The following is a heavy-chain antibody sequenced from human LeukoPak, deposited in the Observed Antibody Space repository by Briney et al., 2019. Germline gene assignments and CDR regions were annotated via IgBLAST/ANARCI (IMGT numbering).Heavy chain of an antibody. Sequence: GSLRLSCAASGFTFSSYWMSWVRQAPGKGLEWVANIKQDGSEKYYVDSVKGRFTISRDNAKNSLSLQMHSLRAEDTAVYYCVRDNPRCCGVVPVNIDDFWGQGTLVTVSS. V-gene: IGHV3-7*01. CDR3: VRDNPRCCGVVPVNIDDF. D-gene: IGHD2-15*01. CDR2: IKQDGSEK. CDR1: GFTFSSYW. J-gene: IGHJ4*02.